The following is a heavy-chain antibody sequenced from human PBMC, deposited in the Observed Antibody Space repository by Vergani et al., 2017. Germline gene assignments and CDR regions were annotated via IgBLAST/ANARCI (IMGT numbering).Heavy chain of an antibody. CDR3: ARWVTRAQYYYYMDV. CDR2: IYHSGST. CDR1: GGSISSSNW. J-gene: IGHJ6*03. Sequence: QVQLQESGPGLVKPSGTLSLTCAVSGGSISSSNWWSWVRQPPGKGLEWIGEIYHSGSTNYNPSLKSRVTIPVDKSKNQFSLKLSSVTAADTAVYYCARWVTRAQYYYYMDVWGKGTTVTVSS. D-gene: IGHD5-18*01. V-gene: IGHV4-4*02.